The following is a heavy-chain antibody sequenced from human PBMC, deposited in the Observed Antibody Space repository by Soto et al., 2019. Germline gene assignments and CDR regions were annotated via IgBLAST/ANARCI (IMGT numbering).Heavy chain of an antibody. CDR2: IIPMFGTA. J-gene: IGHJ6*02. CDR1: GGTFSSYA. V-gene: IGHV1-69*12. Sequence: QVQLVQSGAEVKKPGSSVKVSCKASGGTFSSYAISWVRQTPGQGLEWMGGIIPMFGTADYAQRFQGRVTITADESTSPAYMELSSLRSEDTALYYCARHSSSTNHYYYGMDVWGQGTTVTVSS. CDR3: ARHSSSTNHYYYGMDV. D-gene: IGHD6-6*01.